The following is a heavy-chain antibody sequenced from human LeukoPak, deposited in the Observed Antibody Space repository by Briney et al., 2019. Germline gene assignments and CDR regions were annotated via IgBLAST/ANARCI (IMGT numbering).Heavy chain of an antibody. CDR2: INHSGST. Sequence: SETLSLTCAVYGGSFSGYYWSWIRQPPGKGLEWIGEINHSGSTNYNPSLKSRVTISVDTSKNQFSLKLSSVTAADTAVYYCARQVRGYCSSTSCYRGYMDVWGKGTTVTISS. D-gene: IGHD2-2*02. CDR1: GGSFSGYY. CDR3: ARQVRGYCSSTSCYRGYMDV. V-gene: IGHV4-34*01. J-gene: IGHJ6*03.